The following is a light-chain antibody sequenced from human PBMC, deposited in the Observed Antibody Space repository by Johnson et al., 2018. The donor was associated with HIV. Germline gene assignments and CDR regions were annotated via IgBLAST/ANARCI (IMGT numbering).Light chain of an antibody. J-gene: IGLJ1*01. CDR1: SSNIGNNY. CDR3: GTWDSSLRSYV. CDR2: ENN. Sequence: QSVLTQPPSVSAAPGQKVTISCSGSSSNIGNNYVSWYQQLPGTAPKLLIYENNKRPSGIPDRFSGSKSGTSATLGITGLQTGDAADYCCGTWDSSLRSYVFGTGTQGTVL. V-gene: IGLV1-51*02.